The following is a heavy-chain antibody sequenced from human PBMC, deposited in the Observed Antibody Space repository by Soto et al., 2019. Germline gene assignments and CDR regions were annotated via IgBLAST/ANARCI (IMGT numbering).Heavy chain of an antibody. D-gene: IGHD6-19*01. Sequence: QITLNESGPTLVNPTQTLTLTCTFSGFSFSTSQVGVGWIRQPPGKAPEWLALIYWDDDKRYNPSLRGRLAITEGTASTQVVLTTPHVDPADTATYNSARRHGGYMNGWEHGTLDTWGRG. J-gene: IGHJ5*02. CDR2: IYWDDDK. CDR3: ARRHGGYMNGWEHGTLDT. V-gene: IGHV2-5*02. CDR1: GFSFSTSQVG.